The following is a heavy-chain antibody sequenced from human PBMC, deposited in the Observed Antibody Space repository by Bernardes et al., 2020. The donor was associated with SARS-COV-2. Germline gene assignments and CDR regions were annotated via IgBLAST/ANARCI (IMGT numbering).Heavy chain of an antibody. CDR1: GLTIGDYY. D-gene: IGHD1-1*01. CDR3: AKCVQEYYAMDV. J-gene: IGHJ6*02. CDR2: ITTSSYT. V-gene: IGHV3-11*06. Sequence: GGSLRLSCAVSGLTIGDYYMSWIRQAPGMGLEWVSYITTSSYTHYADSVRGRFTISRDNAKNSLNLQMNSLRAEDTAVYYCAKCVQEYYAMDVWGQGTTVTGS.